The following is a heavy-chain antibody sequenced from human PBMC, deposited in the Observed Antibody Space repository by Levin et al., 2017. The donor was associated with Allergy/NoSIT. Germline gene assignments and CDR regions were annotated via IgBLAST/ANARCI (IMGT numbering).Heavy chain of an antibody. V-gene: IGHV3-9*01. J-gene: IGHJ4*02. Sequence: GGSLRLSCAASGFAFDNFGMHWVRQAPGKALEWVAGITWNSDNIGYADSVKGRFTISRDNAKNSLYLQMTSLRGEDTAFYYCAKVIKGAAGTGFFDHWGQGTLVTVSS. CDR3: AKVIKGAAGTGFFDH. CDR1: GFAFDNFG. CDR2: ITWNSDNI. D-gene: IGHD6-13*01.